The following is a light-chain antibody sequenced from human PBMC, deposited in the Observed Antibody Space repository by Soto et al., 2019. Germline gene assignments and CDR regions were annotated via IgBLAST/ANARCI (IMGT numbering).Light chain of an antibody. J-gene: IGKJ1*01. CDR3: QQYGSSQVV. V-gene: IGKV3-20*01. CDR2: GAS. Sequence: EIVLTQSPGTLSLSPGEIATLSFSASQSVSSSYLAWYQQKPGQAPRLLIYGASSRATGIPDRFSGSGSGTDFTLTISRLEPEDFAVYYCQQYGSSQVVFGQGTKVDIK. CDR1: QSVSSSY.